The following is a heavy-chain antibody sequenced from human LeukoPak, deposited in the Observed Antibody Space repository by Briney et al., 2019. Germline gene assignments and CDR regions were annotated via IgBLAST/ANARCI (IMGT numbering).Heavy chain of an antibody. CDR3: ARVSSGGYFHTYYFDY. CDR1: VGSITVYY. CDR2: PRDGVTT. Sequence: SEALSVTCTVSVGSITVYYGCSVRQRPGEGGWWVGYPRDGVTTNYSPSLKSRATISVDTSKNQFSLNLISATTADTAIYYCARVSSGGYFHTYYFDYWGQGTLVTVSS. D-gene: IGHD3-22*01. V-gene: IGHV4-59*01. J-gene: IGHJ4*02.